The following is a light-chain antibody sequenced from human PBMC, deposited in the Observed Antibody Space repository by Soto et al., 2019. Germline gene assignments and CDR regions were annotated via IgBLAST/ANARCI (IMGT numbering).Light chain of an antibody. CDR3: QQYNNWPYT. CDR1: QSVRTN. J-gene: IGKJ2*01. CDR2: GAS. V-gene: IGKV3-15*01. Sequence: EIVMTQSPATLAVSPGERAALSCRASQSVRTNVAWYQQKPGQAPRLLIYGASSRATGTPARFSGSGSGTEFTLTISSLQSEDFAVYYCQQYNNWPYTFGLGTKLEMK.